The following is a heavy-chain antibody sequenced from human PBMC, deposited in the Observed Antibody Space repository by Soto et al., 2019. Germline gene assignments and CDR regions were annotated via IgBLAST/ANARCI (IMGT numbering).Heavy chain of an antibody. V-gene: IGHV3-30*18. CDR1: GFTFSSYG. CDR3: AKGPAIVLVPAAMNYYYGMDV. J-gene: IGHJ6*02. D-gene: IGHD2-2*01. CDR2: ISYDGSNK. Sequence: QVQLVESGGGVVQPGRSLRLSCAASGFTFSSYGMHWVRQAPGEGLEWVALISYDGSNKYYADSVKGRFTISRDYSKNTLKLQMNSLRAEETAVDYCAKGPAIVLVPAAMNYYYGMDVWGQGTTVTVSS.